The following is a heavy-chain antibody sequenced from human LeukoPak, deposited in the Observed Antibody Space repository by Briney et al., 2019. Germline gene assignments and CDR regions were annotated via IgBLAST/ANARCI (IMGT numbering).Heavy chain of an antibody. CDR3: AREALRYFDWLLSRGNWFDP. Sequence: ASVKVSCKASGYTFTSYAMNWVRQAPGQGLEWMGWINTNTGNPTYAQGFTGRFVFSLDTSVSTAYLRISSLKAEDTAVYYCAREALRYFDWLLSRGNWFDPWGQGTLVTVSS. CDR2: INTNTGNP. D-gene: IGHD3-9*01. J-gene: IGHJ5*02. CDR1: GYTFTSYA. V-gene: IGHV7-4-1*02.